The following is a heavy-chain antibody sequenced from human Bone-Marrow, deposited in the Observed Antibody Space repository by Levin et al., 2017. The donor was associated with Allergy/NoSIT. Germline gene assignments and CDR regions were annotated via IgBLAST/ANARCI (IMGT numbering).Heavy chain of an antibody. CDR2: IIPILGIA. D-gene: IGHD2-8*02. CDR3: AREWLVVGGYFDY. Sequence: SVKVSCKASGGTFSSYAISWVRQAPGQGLEWMGRIIPILGIANYAQKFQGRVTITADKSTSTAYMELSSLRSEDTAVYYCAREWLVVGGYFDYWGQGTLVTVAS. J-gene: IGHJ4*02. V-gene: IGHV1-69*04. CDR1: GGTFSSYA.